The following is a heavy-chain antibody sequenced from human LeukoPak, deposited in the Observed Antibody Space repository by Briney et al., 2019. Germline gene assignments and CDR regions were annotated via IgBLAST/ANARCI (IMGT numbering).Heavy chain of an antibody. Sequence: GGSLKLSCSASGFTFSGSPMHWVRQASGKGLEWVGRIRSKADNYGTAYAASVKDRFTISRDDSHNTASLHMRDLRTEDTALYFCTRGIYGDFDYWGQGALVTVSS. CDR2: IRSKADNYGT. D-gene: IGHD4-17*01. V-gene: IGHV3-73*01. CDR1: GFTFSGSP. CDR3: TRGIYGDFDY. J-gene: IGHJ4*02.